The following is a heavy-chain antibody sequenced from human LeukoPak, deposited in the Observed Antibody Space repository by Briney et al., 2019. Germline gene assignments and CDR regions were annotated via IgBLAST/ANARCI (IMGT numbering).Heavy chain of an antibody. CDR1: GFSFSVAW. D-gene: IGHD2-15*01. J-gene: IGHJ4*02. CDR2: IRSKADGGTP. V-gene: IGHV3-15*07. Sequence: GGSLRLSCAASGFSFSVAWMNWVRQAPGKGLEWVGHIRSKADGGTPDYIAPVKGRFTISRDDSKDTPYLQMNSLNTEDTAMYYCTTRSPARYCSDGACYSSADYWGQGTLVTVSS. CDR3: TTRSPARYCSDGACYSSADY.